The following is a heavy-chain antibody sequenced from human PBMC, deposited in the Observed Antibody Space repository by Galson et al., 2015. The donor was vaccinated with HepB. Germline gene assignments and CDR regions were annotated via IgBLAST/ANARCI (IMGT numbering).Heavy chain of an antibody. D-gene: IGHD6-13*01. V-gene: IGHV3-30-3*01. Sequence: SLRLSCAASGFTFSSYAMHWVRQAPCKGLEWVAVIPYDGSNNYYADSVKGRFTISRDNSKNTLYLQMNSLRAEDTAVYYCARADGGYSSSWYPYYFDYWGQGTLVTVSS. CDR1: GFTFSSYA. J-gene: IGHJ4*02. CDR2: IPYDGSNN. CDR3: ARADGGYSSSWYPYYFDY.